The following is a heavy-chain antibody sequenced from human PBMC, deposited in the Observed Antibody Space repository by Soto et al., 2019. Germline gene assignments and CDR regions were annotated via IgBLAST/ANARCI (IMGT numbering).Heavy chain of an antibody. J-gene: IGHJ5*02. Sequence: VGSLRLSCAASGFTFSSYSMNWVRQAPGKGLEWVSSISSSSSYIYYADSVKGRFTISRDNAKDSLYLQMNSLRAEDTAVYYCARGEPGVGATTSWFDPWGQGTLVTVSS. CDR3: ARGEPGVGATTSWFDP. CDR1: GFTFSSYS. D-gene: IGHD1-26*01. V-gene: IGHV3-21*01. CDR2: ISSSSSYI.